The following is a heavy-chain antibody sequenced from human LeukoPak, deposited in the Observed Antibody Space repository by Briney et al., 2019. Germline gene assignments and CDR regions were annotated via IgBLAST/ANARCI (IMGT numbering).Heavy chain of an antibody. J-gene: IGHJ4*02. Sequence: ASVKVSCKGSGYTFTSYDINWVRQATGQGLEGVGWMNPNSGNRDYVQKFQGRATMTKNTSISTAYMELSSLTSEDTAVYYCARGRCSSGSCYYFDYWGQGTLVTVSS. CDR1: GYTFTSYD. V-gene: IGHV1-8*01. CDR2: MNPNSGNR. D-gene: IGHD2-15*01. CDR3: ARGRCSSGSCYYFDY.